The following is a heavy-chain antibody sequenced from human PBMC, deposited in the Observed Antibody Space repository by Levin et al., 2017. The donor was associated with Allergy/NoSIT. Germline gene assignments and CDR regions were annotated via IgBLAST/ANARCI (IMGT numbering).Heavy chain of an antibody. J-gene: IGHJ6*02. CDR2: INSDGSDT. V-gene: IGHV3-74*01. Sequence: GGSLRLSCEASGFTFNSFRMHWVRQAPGKGLVWVSLINSDGSDTNYADYMKGRFTISRDNAKNTVSLQMDSLTAEDTAVYYCARDGGGLAVWGQGTTVTVSS. D-gene: IGHD3-10*01. CDR1: GFTFNSFR. CDR3: ARDGGGLAV.